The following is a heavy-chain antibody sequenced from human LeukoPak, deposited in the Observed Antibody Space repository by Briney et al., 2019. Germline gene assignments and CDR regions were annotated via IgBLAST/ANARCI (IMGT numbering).Heavy chain of an antibody. D-gene: IGHD5-12*01. J-gene: IGHJ4*02. Sequence: SETLSLTCTVSGGSISNYYWNWIRQPPGKGLELIGYIYYSGTTNYNPSLKSRLTMSVDTSNNQVSLKLSSVTAADTAVYYCARVSGYDWESFYDYWGQGTLVTVSS. V-gene: IGHV4-59*01. CDR1: GGSISNYY. CDR3: ARVSGYDWESFYDY. CDR2: IYYSGTT.